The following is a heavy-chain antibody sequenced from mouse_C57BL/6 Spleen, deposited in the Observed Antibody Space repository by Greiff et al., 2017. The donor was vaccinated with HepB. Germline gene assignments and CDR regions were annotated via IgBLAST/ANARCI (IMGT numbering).Heavy chain of an antibody. V-gene: IGHV2-2*01. D-gene: IGHD1-1*01. CDR3: ARITPPFDY. J-gene: IGHJ2*01. Sequence: VKLQQSGPGLVQPSQSLSITCTVSGFSLTSYGVHWVRQSPGKGLEWLGVIWSGGSTDYNAAFISRLSISKDNSKSQVFFKMNSLQADDTAIYYCARITPPFDYWGQGTTLTVSS. CDR1: GFSLTSYG. CDR2: IWSGGST.